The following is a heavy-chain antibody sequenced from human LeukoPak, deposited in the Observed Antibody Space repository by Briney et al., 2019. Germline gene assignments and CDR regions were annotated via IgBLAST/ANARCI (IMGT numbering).Heavy chain of an antibody. CDR2: IRPYDGHT. CDR3: VRDGGAESPTTDY. CDR1: GYSFGIYG. Sequence: ASVKVSRKASGYSFGIYGISWVRQAPGQGLEWMAWIRPYDGHTNYAQNLHARVTLTADMSTSTVYMEMFSLRSDDTAVYYCVRDGGAESPTTDYWGQGTLVTVSS. V-gene: IGHV1-18*04. J-gene: IGHJ4*02. D-gene: IGHD3-16*01.